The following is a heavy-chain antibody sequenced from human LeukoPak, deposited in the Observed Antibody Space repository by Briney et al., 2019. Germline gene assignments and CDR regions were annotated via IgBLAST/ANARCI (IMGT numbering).Heavy chain of an antibody. CDR1: GFTFSSYG. CDR3: ASSRDYAHGY. CDR2: ISYDGSNK. D-gene: IGHD4-17*01. Sequence: GRSLRLSCAASGFTFSSYGMHWVRQAPGKGLEWVAVISYDGSNKYYADSVKGRFTISRVNSKNTLYLQMNSLRAEDTAVYYCASSRDYAHGYWGQGTLVTVSS. V-gene: IGHV3-30*03. J-gene: IGHJ4*02.